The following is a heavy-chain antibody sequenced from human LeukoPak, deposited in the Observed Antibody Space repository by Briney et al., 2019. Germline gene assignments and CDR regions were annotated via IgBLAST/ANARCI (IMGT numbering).Heavy chain of an antibody. CDR1: GYTFTGYY. V-gene: IGHV1-2*02. CDR3: ARGPPDAAMVGVAFDY. Sequence: GASVKVSCKASGYTFTGYYMHWVRQAPGQGLEWMGWINPNSGGTNYAQKFQGRVTMTRDTSISTAYMELSRPRSDDTAVYYCARGPPDAAMVGVAFDYWGQGTLVTVSS. D-gene: IGHD5-18*01. CDR2: INPNSGGT. J-gene: IGHJ4*02.